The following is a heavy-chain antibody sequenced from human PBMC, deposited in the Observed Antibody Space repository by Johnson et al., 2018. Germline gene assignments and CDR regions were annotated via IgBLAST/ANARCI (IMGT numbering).Heavy chain of an antibody. V-gene: IGHV3-30-3*01. CDR3: AKAPVGWLGEGAEYFQH. CDR2: ISYDGFNK. D-gene: IGHD3-3*01. J-gene: IGHJ1*01. CDR1: GFTFSRYT. Sequence: QVQLVQSGGGVVQPGRSLRLSCAASGFTFSRYTLHWVRQAPGKGLEWVAVISYDGFNKCYVASVKGRFTISRDNSKNTLYLQMNSPGAEDTAVYYCAKAPVGWLGEGAEYFQHWGQGTLVTVSS.